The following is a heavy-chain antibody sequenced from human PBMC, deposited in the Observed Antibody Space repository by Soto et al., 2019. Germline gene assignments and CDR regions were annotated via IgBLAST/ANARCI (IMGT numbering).Heavy chain of an antibody. CDR3: ARDPQLLWFGEQFDY. Sequence: ASVKVSCKASGYTFTGYYMHWVRQAPGQGLEWMGWINPNSGGTNYAQKFQGRVTMTRDTSISTAYMELSRLRSDDTAVYYCARDPQLLWFGEQFDYWGQGTLVTVSS. CDR2: INPNSGGT. CDR1: GYTFTGYY. V-gene: IGHV1-2*02. J-gene: IGHJ4*02. D-gene: IGHD3-10*01.